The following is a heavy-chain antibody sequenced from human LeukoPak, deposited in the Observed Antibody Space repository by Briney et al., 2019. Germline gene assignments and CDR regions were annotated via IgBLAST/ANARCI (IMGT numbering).Heavy chain of an antibody. CDR1: GFTFSHYG. D-gene: IGHD5-18*01. Sequence: GGSLRLSCATSGFTFSHYGIHWVRQAPGKGLEWVAFILYDGSNKYYAASVRGRFTISRDNSKNTLYLQMNSLRAEDTAVYYCAKSHGYSYGFDYWGQGTLVTVSS. V-gene: IGHV3-30*02. CDR3: AKSHGYSYGFDY. J-gene: IGHJ4*02. CDR2: ILYDGSNK.